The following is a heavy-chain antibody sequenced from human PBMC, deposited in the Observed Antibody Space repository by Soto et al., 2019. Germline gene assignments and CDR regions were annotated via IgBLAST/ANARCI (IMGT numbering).Heavy chain of an antibody. D-gene: IGHD2-15*01. CDR1: GFTFSSYA. Sequence: GSLRLSCAASGFTFSSYAMHWVRQAPGKGLEYVSAISSNGGSTYYANSVKGRFTISRDNSKNTLYLQMGSLRAEDMAVYYCARDFCSGGSCYYFDYWGQGTLVTVSS. V-gene: IGHV3-64*01. J-gene: IGHJ4*02. CDR2: ISSNGGST. CDR3: ARDFCSGGSCYYFDY.